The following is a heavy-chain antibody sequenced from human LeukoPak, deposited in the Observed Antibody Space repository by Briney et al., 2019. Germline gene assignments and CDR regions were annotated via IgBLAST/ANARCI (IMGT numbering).Heavy chain of an antibody. CDR1: GGSISSSSYY. Sequence: SETLSLTCTVSGGSISSSSYYWGWIRQPPGKGLEWIGSIYYSGSTYYNPSLKSRVAISVDTSKNQFSLKLSSVTAADTAVYYCAGVRETTVSFDYWGQGTLVTVSS. CDR3: AGVRETTVSFDY. J-gene: IGHJ4*02. V-gene: IGHV4-39*07. D-gene: IGHD4-17*01. CDR2: IYYSGST.